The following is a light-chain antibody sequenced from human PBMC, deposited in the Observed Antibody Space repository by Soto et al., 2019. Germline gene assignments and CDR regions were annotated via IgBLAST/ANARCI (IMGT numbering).Light chain of an antibody. Sequence: DIQMTQSPSSLSASVGDRVTITCQASQDISNYLNWYQQKPGKAPKLLIYDASNLETGVPSRFSGSGSGTDFTFTISSLQPEDIATYYCQQYDNRPPFTFGRGTKVDIK. CDR2: DAS. CDR3: QQYDNRPPFT. CDR1: QDISNY. J-gene: IGKJ3*01. V-gene: IGKV1-33*01.